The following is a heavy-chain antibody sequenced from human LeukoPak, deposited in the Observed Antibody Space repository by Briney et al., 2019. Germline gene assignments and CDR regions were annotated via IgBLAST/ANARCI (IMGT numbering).Heavy chain of an antibody. CDR1: GFTFSSYS. J-gene: IGHJ4*02. Sequence: GGSLRLSCAASGFTFSSYSMNWVRQAPGKGLEWVSSISSSSSYIYYADSVKGRFTISRDNAKNSLYLQMNSLRAEDTAVYYCAKAGGQWLVHFDYWGQGTLVTVSS. D-gene: IGHD6-19*01. CDR3: AKAGGQWLVHFDY. CDR2: ISSSSSYI. V-gene: IGHV3-21*04.